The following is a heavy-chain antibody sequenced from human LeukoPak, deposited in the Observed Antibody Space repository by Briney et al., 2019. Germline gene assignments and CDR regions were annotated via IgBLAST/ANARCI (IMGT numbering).Heavy chain of an antibody. Sequence: PGGSLRLSCSASGFTFSVYALHWVRQAPGKGLEWVTVISYDGSKKYYADSVKGRFTISRDNSKNTLYLQMNSLRAEDTAVYYCARDPFPTSAVDSSGHLGWGQGTLVTVSS. D-gene: IGHD3-22*01. CDR2: ISYDGSKK. V-gene: IGHV3-30*04. J-gene: IGHJ4*02. CDR1: GFTFSVYA. CDR3: ARDPFPTSAVDSSGHLG.